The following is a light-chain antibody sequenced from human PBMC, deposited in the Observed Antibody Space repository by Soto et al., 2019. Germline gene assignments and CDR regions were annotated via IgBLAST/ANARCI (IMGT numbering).Light chain of an antibody. V-gene: IGLV1-47*02. CDR2: SNN. CDR3: AAWDDSLGRV. CDR1: RSNIGSNY. Sequence: QSVLTQPPSASGTPGQRVTISCSGSRSNIGSNYVYWYQQLPGTAPKLLIYSNNQRPSGVPDRFSGSKSGTSASLAISGLRSEDEADYYCAAWDDSLGRVFGGGTKLTVL. J-gene: IGLJ3*02.